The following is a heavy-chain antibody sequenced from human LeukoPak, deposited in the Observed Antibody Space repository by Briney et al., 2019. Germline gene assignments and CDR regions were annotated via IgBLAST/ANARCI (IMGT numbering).Heavy chain of an antibody. CDR3: ARSCSGGSCYDYFGMDV. Sequence: SETLSLTCTVSGGSISSSSYYWGWIRQPPGKGLEWIGTMYHRGNTYYNPSLKSRVIISADTSKNQFSLKLTSVTAADTAVYYCARSCSGGSCYDYFGMDVWGQGTTVTVSS. CDR1: GGSISSSSYY. CDR2: MYHRGNT. J-gene: IGHJ6*02. D-gene: IGHD2-15*01. V-gene: IGHV4-39*07.